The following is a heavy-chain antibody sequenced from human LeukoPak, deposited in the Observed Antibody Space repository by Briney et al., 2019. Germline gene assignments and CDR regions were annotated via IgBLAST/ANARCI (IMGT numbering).Heavy chain of an antibody. CDR1: GGSISNYY. V-gene: IGHV4-59*08. Sequence: SETLSLTCNVSGGSISNYYWSWIRQPPGKGLEWIAYIYYSGSTRTNDNPSLKSRVTISIDTAKNQFSLKLTSVTAADTAVYYCARHDRIPVAGSDYCYPMDVWGQGTTVTVSS. CDR3: ARHDRIPVAGSDYCYPMDV. J-gene: IGHJ6*02. D-gene: IGHD6-19*01. CDR2: IYYSGSTRT.